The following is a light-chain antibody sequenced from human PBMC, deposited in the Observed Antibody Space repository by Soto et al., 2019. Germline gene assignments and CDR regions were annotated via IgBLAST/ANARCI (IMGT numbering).Light chain of an antibody. J-gene: IGKJ4*01. CDR2: GAS. CDR3: QQYGSSPPP. V-gene: IGKV3-20*01. CDR1: QSVSSSY. Sequence: EIVLTQSPGTLSLSPGERATLSCRASQSVSSSYLAWYQQKPGQAPRLLIYGASSRATAIPDRFSGSGSGTDFTLNISRLEPEDFAVYYCQQYGSSPPPFGGGTKVEIK.